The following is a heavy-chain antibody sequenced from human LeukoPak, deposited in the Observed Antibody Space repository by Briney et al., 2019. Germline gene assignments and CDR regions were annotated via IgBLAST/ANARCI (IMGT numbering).Heavy chain of an antibody. CDR3: ARAPNYDFWSGYYGSPYYYYYMDV. Sequence: SETLSLTCAVYGGSFSGYYWSWIRQPPGKGLEWIGEINHSGSTNYHPSLKSRVTISVDTSKNQFSLKLSSVTAADTAVYYCARAPNYDFWSGYYGSPYYYYYMDVWGKGTTVTVSS. D-gene: IGHD3-3*01. V-gene: IGHV4-34*01. CDR2: INHSGST. CDR1: GGSFSGYY. J-gene: IGHJ6*03.